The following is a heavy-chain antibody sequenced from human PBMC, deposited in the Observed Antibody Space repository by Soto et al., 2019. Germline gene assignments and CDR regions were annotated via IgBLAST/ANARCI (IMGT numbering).Heavy chain of an antibody. J-gene: IGHJ6*02. D-gene: IGHD1-26*01. CDR1: GGTFSSYT. Sequence: SVKVSCKASGGTFSSYTISWVRQAPGQGLEWMGRIIPILGIANYAQKFQGRVTITADKSTSTAYMELSSLRSEDTAVYYCASLSPGGYDYYYYYGMDFWGQGSSATVPS. CDR3: ASLSPGGYDYYYYYGMDF. CDR2: IIPILGIA. V-gene: IGHV1-69*02.